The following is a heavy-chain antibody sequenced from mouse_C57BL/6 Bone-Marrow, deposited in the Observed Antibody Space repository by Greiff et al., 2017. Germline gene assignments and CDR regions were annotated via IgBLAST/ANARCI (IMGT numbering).Heavy chain of an antibody. Sequence: QVQLQQPGAELVIPGASVKLSCTASGYTFTSYWMHWVQQRPGQGLEWIGEIDPSDSYTNYNQTFKGKSTFTVDKSSCTAFIKLRCLTSEDSAASSCARWGFADWGQGTVVTVSA. CDR1: GYTFTSYW. CDR2: IDPSDSYT. CDR3: ARWGFAD. J-gene: IGHJ3*01. V-gene: IGHV1-69*01.